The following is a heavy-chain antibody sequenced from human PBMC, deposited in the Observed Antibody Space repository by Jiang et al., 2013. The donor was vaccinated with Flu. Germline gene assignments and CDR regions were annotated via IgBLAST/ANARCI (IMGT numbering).Heavy chain of an antibody. CDR1: GGSISSSSYY. V-gene: IGHV4-39*01. Sequence: GSGLVKPSETLSLTCTVSGGSISSSSYYWGWIRQPPGKGLEWIGSIYYSGSTYYNPSLKSRVTISVDTSKNQFSLKLSSVTAADTAVYYCARLVVTNNGPPYYFDYWGQGTLVTVSS. D-gene: IGHD3-22*01. CDR2: IYYSGST. J-gene: IGHJ4*02. CDR3: ARLVVTNNGPPYYFDY.